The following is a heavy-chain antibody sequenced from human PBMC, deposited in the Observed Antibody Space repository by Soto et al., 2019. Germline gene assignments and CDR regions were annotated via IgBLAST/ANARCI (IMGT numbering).Heavy chain of an antibody. CDR3: ARESGGATATLDYYYFYMDI. J-gene: IGHJ6*03. Sequence: QVQLVQSGAEVKKPGASVTVSCKASGYSFSDYYLHWVRQAPGQGPEWMGRINPNSGATKFAQKFQGRVTMTRDTSFRTAVMGLNWLKPDDTAVYYCARESGGATATLDYYYFYMDIWGKGTTVTVSS. V-gene: IGHV1-2*06. CDR1: GYSFSDYY. D-gene: IGHD5-12*01. CDR2: INPNSGAT.